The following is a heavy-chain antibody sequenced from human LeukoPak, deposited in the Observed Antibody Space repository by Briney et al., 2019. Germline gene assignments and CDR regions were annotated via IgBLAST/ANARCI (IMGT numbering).Heavy chain of an antibody. Sequence: GGSLTLSCAPSGLTFRRFEMNCVRHAPGKGLEWVSYISSSGSTIYYADSVKGRFTISRDNAKNSLYLQMNSLRAEDTAVYYCARGVYSYSGMDVWGQGTTVTVSS. CDR2: ISSSGSTI. D-gene: IGHD2-8*01. J-gene: IGHJ6*02. CDR3: ARGVYSYSGMDV. V-gene: IGHV3-48*03. CDR1: GLTFRRFE.